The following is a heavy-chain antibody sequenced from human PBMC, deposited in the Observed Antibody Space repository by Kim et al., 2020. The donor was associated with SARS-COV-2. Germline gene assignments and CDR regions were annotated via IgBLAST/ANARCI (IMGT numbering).Heavy chain of an antibody. Sequence: QGKVTMSRDTSPSTVYMELSSMRSEDTAVYYCARLGYCSGGSCDLNFDYWGQGTLVTVSS. CDR3: ARLGYCSGGSCDLNFDY. D-gene: IGHD2-15*01. V-gene: IGHV1-46*01. J-gene: IGHJ4*02.